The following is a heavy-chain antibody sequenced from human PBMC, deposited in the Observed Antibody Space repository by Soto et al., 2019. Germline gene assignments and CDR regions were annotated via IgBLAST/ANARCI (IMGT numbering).Heavy chain of an antibody. CDR3: VRDSYTNTWHAAAEDH. Sequence: EVQLVESGGGLVQPGGSPRLSCAASGFTFSSYWMTWVRQAPGKGLEWVANIRQDGSDKYYVDSVKGRFTISRDNAKNSLYLQMNNLRVEDTAVYYCVRDSYTNTWHAAAEDHWGQGTLVTVSS. D-gene: IGHD6-13*01. CDR1: GFTFSSYW. CDR2: IRQDGSDK. J-gene: IGHJ4*02. V-gene: IGHV3-7*01.